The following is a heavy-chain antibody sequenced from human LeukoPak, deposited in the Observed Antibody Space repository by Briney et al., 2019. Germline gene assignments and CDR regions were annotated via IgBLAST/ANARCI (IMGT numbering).Heavy chain of an antibody. Sequence: ASVKVSCKASGYTFTSYYMHWVRQAPGQGLEWMGIINPSGGSTSYAQKFQGRVTMTRDTSTSTVYMELSSLRSEDTAVYYCARDLRAVVVSMKSGPWGQGTLVTVSS. V-gene: IGHV1-46*01. CDR1: GYTFTSYY. J-gene: IGHJ5*02. CDR2: INPSGGST. D-gene: IGHD2-15*01. CDR3: ARDLRAVVVSMKSGP.